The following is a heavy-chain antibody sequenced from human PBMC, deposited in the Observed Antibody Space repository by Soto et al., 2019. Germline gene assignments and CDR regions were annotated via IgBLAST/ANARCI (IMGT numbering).Heavy chain of an antibody. V-gene: IGHV4-30-2*01. CDR1: GGSINTATHS. CDR3: ARGGGVTTTGDDY. D-gene: IGHD4-4*01. CDR2: IYHSGST. J-gene: IGHJ4*02. Sequence: QLQLQESGSGLVKPSQTLSLTCAVSGGSINTATHSWSWIRQPPGKGLEWIGYIYHSGSTYYNPSVKSRVTISIDKSDNQFALRLGSVTGADTAVYYCARGGGVTTTGDDYWGQGILVTVSS.